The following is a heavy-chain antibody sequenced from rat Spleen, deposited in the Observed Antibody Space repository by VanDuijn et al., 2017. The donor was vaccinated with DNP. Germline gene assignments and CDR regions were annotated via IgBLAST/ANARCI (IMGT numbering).Heavy chain of an antibody. CDR1: GFSLTNYH. CDR3: ARFGY. J-gene: IGHJ2*01. Sequence: QVQLKESGPGLVQPSQTLSLTCTVSGFSLTNYHVLWVRQPPGKGLEWMGRIQSGGSTDYNSALKSRLSISRDTSTSQVFLKMNSVQTEDTAMYFCARFGYWGQGVMVTVSS. V-gene: IGHV2-27*01. CDR2: IQSGGST. D-gene: IGHD4-6*01.